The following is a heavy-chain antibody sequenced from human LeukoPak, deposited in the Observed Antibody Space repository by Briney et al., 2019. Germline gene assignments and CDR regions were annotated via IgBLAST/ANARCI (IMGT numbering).Heavy chain of an antibody. CDR2: ISAYNGNT. CDR3: ARDRPSAGTTNFGY. V-gene: IGHV1-18*01. J-gene: IGHJ4*02. Sequence: ASVKVSCKASGYTFTSYGISWVRQAPGQGLEWMGWISAYNGNTNYAQKLQGRVTMTTDTSTSTAYMELRSLRSDDTAVYYCARDRPSAGTTNFGYWGQGTLVTVSS. CDR1: GYTFTSYG. D-gene: IGHD1-1*01.